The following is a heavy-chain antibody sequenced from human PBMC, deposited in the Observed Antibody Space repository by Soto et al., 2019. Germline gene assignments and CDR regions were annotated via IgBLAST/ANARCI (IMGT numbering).Heavy chain of an antibody. CDR1: GGSISSYY. CDR2: IYYSGST. J-gene: IGHJ5*02. V-gene: IGHV4-59*01. Sequence: SETLSLTCTVSGGSISSYYWSWIRQPPGKGLEWIGYIYYSGSTNYNPSLKSRVTISVDTSKNQFSLKLSSVTAADTAVYYCAKVVPAAIGGGWFDPWGQGTLVTVSS. D-gene: IGHD2-2*01. CDR3: AKVVPAAIGGGWFDP.